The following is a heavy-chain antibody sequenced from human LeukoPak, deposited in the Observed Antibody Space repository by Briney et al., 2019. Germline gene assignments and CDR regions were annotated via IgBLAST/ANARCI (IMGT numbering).Heavy chain of an antibody. J-gene: IGHJ4*02. V-gene: IGHV4-38-2*02. CDR3: ARGSSAAQHY. CDR2: INHSGST. Sequence: SETLSLTCTVSGYSISSGYYWGWIRQPPGKGLEWIGSINHSGSTYYNPSLKSRVAISVDTSKNQFSLKLSSVTAADTAVYYCARGSSAAQHYWGQGTLVTVSS. D-gene: IGHD6-13*01. CDR1: GYSISSGYY.